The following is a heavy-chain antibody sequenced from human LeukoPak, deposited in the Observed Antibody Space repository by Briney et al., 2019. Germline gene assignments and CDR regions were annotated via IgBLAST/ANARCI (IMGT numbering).Heavy chain of an antibody. CDR1: GFTFNTYA. Sequence: GGSLRLSCAASGFTFNTYAMHWVRQAPGKGLEWVAFIRYDGSNKYYADSVKGRFTISRDNSKNTVYLQMNSLRAEDTAVYYCAKAYGYSTSWSLDYWGQGTLVTVSS. J-gene: IGHJ4*02. V-gene: IGHV3-30*02. D-gene: IGHD6-13*01. CDR2: IRYDGSNK. CDR3: AKAYGYSTSWSLDY.